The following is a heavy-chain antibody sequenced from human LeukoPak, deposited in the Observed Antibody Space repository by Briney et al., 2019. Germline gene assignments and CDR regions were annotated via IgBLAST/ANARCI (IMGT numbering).Heavy chain of an antibody. V-gene: IGHV3-66*01. CDR3: ARDHHPGYHDSLGFNWLDP. CDR1: GFTVSSNY. Sequence: GGSLRLSCAASGFTVSSNYMSWVRQAPGKGLEWVSVIYSGGSTYYADSVKGRFTISRDNSKNTLYLQMSSLRAGDTAVYYCARDHHPGYHDSLGFNWLDPWGQGTLVSVSS. D-gene: IGHD3-22*01. CDR2: IYSGGST. J-gene: IGHJ5*02.